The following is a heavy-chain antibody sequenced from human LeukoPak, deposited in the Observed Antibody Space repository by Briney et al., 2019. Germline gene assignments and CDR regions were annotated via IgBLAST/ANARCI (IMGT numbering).Heavy chain of an antibody. CDR1: DDSIKNYF. CDR2: VFYSGST. V-gene: IGHV4-59*01. CDR3: ARGKVARQDYYYYYMDV. Sequence: SETLSLTCTVSDDSIKNYFWTWIRQSPGKGLEWIGYVFYSGSTSYNPSLRSRLTMSVDTSKNQFSLKLSSVTAADTAVYYCARGKVARQDYYYYYMDVWGKGTTVTVSS. J-gene: IGHJ6*03. D-gene: IGHD2-15*01.